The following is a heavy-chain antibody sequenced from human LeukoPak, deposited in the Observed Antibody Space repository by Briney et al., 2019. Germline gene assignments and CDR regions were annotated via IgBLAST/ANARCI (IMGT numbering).Heavy chain of an antibody. Sequence: GSLRLSCAASGFTFSDYYMSWIRQAPGKGLEWLSYISSGGGAIHYADSVKGRFTISRDNSKNTLYLQMNSLRAEDTAVYYCARDASANYYDSWSHAFDIWGQGTMVTVSS. CDR3: ARDASANYYDSWSHAFDI. D-gene: IGHD3-22*01. CDR2: ISSGGGAI. CDR1: GFTFSDYY. V-gene: IGHV3-11*04. J-gene: IGHJ3*02.